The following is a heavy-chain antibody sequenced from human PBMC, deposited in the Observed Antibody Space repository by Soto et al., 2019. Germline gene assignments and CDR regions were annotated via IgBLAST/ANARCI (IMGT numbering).Heavy chain of an antibody. CDR3: ARDWYYGWGSYFGADYYYYGMDV. D-gene: IGHD3-10*01. V-gene: IGHV1-69*13. CDR1: GGTFSSYA. Sequence: ASVKVSCKAPGGTFSSYAISWVRQAPGQGLEWMGGIIPIFGTANYAQKFQGRVTITADESTSTAYMELSSLRSEDTAVYYCARDWYYGWGSYFGADYYYYGMDVWGKGTTVTVSS. CDR2: IIPIFGTA. J-gene: IGHJ6*04.